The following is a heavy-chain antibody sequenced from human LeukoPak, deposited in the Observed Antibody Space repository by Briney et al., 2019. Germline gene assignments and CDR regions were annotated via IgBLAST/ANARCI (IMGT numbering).Heavy chain of an antibody. CDR3: ARAFSAVHGMDV. V-gene: IGHV3-33*01. CDR1: GFTFGSYC. Sequence: PGRSLRLSCAASGFTFGSYCMHWVRQAPGKGLEWVAVIWYDGSNKYYADSVKGRFTISRDNSKNTLYLQMNSLSAEDTAVYYCARAFSAVHGMDVWGQGTTVTVSS. CDR2: IWYDGSNK. J-gene: IGHJ6*02. D-gene: IGHD3-3*02.